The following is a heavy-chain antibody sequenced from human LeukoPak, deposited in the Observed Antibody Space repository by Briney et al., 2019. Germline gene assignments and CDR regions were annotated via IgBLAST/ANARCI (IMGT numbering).Heavy chain of an antibody. V-gene: IGHV4-34*01. CDR3: ARGWGYFDY. CDR2: INHSGST. J-gene: IGHJ4*02. CDR1: GGSFSGYY. Sequence: SETLSLTCAVYGGSFSGYYWSWIRQPPGKGLEWIGEINHSGSTNYNPSLKGRVTISVDTSKSQFSLNLSSVTAADTAVYYCARGWGYFDYWGQGTLVTVSS. D-gene: IGHD7-27*01.